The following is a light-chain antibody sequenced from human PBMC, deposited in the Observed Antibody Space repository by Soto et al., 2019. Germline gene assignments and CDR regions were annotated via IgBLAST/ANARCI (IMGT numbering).Light chain of an antibody. Sequence: EIVLTHSPGTLSLSPGERATLSCRASQSVRSSYLAWYQQKPGQAPRLLIYGASSRATGIPDRFSGSGSGTDFTLTINRLEPEDFAVYYCQLYGISPHFGQGTRLEI. V-gene: IGKV3-20*01. J-gene: IGKJ5*01. CDR3: QLYGISPH. CDR1: QSVRSSY. CDR2: GAS.